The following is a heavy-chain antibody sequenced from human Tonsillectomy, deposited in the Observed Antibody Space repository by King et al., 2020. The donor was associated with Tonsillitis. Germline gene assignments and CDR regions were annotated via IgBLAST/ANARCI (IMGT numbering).Heavy chain of an antibody. D-gene: IGHD3-3*01. Sequence: VQLVESGGGLVQPGGSLRLSCAASGFTFSSYWMSWVRQAPGKGLEWVANIKQDGSEKYYVDSVKGRFTISRDNAKNSLYLQMNSLRAEDTAVYYCARDGISTIFRVVTPGPPDYWGQGTLVTVSS. J-gene: IGHJ4*02. V-gene: IGHV3-7*03. CDR2: IKQDGSEK. CDR1: GFTFSSYW. CDR3: ARDGISTIFRVVTPGPPDY.